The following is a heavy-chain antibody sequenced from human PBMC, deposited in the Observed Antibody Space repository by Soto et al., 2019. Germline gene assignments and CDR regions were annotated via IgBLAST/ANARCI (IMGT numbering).Heavy chain of an antibody. V-gene: IGHV4-39*01. D-gene: IGHD5-18*01. J-gene: IGHJ4*02. CDR2: IFFIGSP. CDR3: ASAVIQLWSPFDD. Sequence: PSETLSLTCTVSGGSISSSSYYWGWIRQPPGKGLEWIGIIFFIGSPSYTPSLKSRVTFSVDTSKNHFSLKLSFVPAADTAVYYCASAVIQLWSPFDDGGQGTLVTVS. CDR1: GGSISSSSYY.